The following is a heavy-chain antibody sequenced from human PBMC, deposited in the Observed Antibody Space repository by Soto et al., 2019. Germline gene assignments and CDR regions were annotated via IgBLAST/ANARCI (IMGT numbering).Heavy chain of an antibody. CDR3: ARDDYYDSSGYYAGFDY. D-gene: IGHD3-22*01. J-gene: IGHJ4*02. Sequence: GGSLRLSCAASGFSFSNYWMNWVRQVPGKGLVWVSRINIDGTSASYADSVRGRFTISRDNAKNSLYLQMNSLRAEDTAVYYCARDDYYDSSGYYAGFDYWGQRTLVTVSS. V-gene: IGHV3-74*01. CDR2: INIDGTSA. CDR1: GFSFSNYW.